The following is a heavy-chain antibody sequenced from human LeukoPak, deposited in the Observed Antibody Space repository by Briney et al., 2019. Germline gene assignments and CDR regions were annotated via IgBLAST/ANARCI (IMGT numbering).Heavy chain of an antibody. CDR1: GGSIRDYF. J-gene: IGHJ4*02. D-gene: IGHD3-10*01. Sequence: SETLSLTCTVSGGSIRDYFWSWIRQPPGKGLEWIGYIYYSGSTNYNPSLKSRVTISVDTSKNQFSLKLSSVTAADTAVYYCARRLLWFGELLSWGQGTLVTVSS. V-gene: IGHV4-59*01. CDR3: ARRLLWFGELLS. CDR2: IYYSGST.